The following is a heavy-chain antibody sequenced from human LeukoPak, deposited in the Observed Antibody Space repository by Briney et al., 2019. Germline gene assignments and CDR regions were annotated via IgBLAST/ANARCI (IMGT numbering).Heavy chain of an antibody. CDR1: GGTFSSYT. D-gene: IGHD6-13*01. V-gene: IGHV1-69*01. J-gene: IGHJ6*03. CDR3: ARDGIADRYYYMDV. Sequence: SVTVSCKASGGTFSSYTITWVRQAPGQGLEWMGGIIPIFGTANYAQKFQGRVTITADESTSTAYMELSSLRSEDTAVYYCARDGIADRYYYMDVWGKGTTVTISS. CDR2: IIPIFGTA.